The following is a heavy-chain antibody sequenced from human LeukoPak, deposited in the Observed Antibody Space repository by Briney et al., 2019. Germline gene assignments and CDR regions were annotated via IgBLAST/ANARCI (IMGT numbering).Heavy chain of an antibody. Sequence: GGSLRLSCAASGFTFSSYGMHWVRQAPGKGLEWVAVILHDGSNKYYADSVKGRFTISRGNSKNTLYLQMNSLRAEDTAVYYCAKDQYSAEGASDYWGQGTLVTVSS. CDR1: GFTFSSYG. V-gene: IGHV3-30*18. CDR3: AKDQYSAEGASDY. CDR2: ILHDGSNK. J-gene: IGHJ4*02. D-gene: IGHD5-12*01.